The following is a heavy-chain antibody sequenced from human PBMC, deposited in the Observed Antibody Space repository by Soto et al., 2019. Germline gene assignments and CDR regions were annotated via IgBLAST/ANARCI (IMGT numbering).Heavy chain of an antibody. V-gene: IGHV4-61*01. CDR2: TYFSGST. CDR1: GGSVSSGRYY. Sequence: SETLSLTCTVSGGSVSSGRYYWSWIRQPPGKGLEWIGYTYFSGSTKYNPSLKSRVTISVDMSKNQFSLNLSSVTAADTAVYYCARSGAGSGWLGGQGTLVTVSS. D-gene: IGHD6-19*01. CDR3: ARSGAGSGWL. J-gene: IGHJ4*02.